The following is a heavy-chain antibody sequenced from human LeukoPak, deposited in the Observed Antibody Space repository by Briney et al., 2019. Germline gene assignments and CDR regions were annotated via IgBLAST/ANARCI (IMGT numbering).Heavy chain of an antibody. D-gene: IGHD3-3*01. V-gene: IGHV3-23*01. CDR1: GFTFSTYV. CDR2: ISVGAEYI. J-gene: IGHJ4*02. Sequence: GGSLRLSCAASGFTFSTYVMNWFRQAPGKALECVSTISVGAEYIFYADSVKGRFTISKDDSNNALYLQMHSLRAEDTALYYCASGPPFLKYFEYWGQGTLVTVSS. CDR3: ASGPPFLKYFEY.